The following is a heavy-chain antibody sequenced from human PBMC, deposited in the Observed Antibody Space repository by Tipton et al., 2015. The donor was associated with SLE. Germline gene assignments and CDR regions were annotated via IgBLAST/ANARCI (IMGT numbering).Heavy chain of an antibody. CDR3: ARRGSSGYYSFDAFDI. CDR1: GYSFTSYW. D-gene: IGHD3-22*01. Sequence: VQLVQSGAEVKKPGESLKISCKGSGYSFTSYWIGWVRQMPGKGLEWMGIIYPGDSYTRYSPSLQGQVTISANKSISTAYLQWRSLKASDTAMYYCARRGSSGYYSFDAFDIWGQEAKVTVCS. CDR2: IYPGDSYT. V-gene: IGHV5-51*03. J-gene: IGHJ3*02.